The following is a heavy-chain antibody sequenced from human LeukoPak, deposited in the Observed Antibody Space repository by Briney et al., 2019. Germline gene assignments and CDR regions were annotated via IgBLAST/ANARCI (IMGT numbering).Heavy chain of an antibody. Sequence: GGSLRLSCAASGFAFNYAWVSWVRQAPGKGLEWIGRIKSKPDGGTTDYAAPVKGRFTISRDNSKNTLYLQMNSLRAEDTAVYYCAKDPNYGDYITSDYYFDYWGQGTLVTVSS. D-gene: IGHD4-17*01. CDR1: GFAFNYAW. CDR3: AKDPNYGDYITSDYYFDY. V-gene: IGHV3-15*01. CDR2: IKSKPDGGTT. J-gene: IGHJ4*02.